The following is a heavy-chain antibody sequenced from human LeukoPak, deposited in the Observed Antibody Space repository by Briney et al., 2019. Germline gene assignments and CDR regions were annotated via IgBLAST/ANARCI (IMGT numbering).Heavy chain of an antibody. J-gene: IGHJ4*02. D-gene: IGHD3-22*01. CDR1: GFTFSSYS. CDR2: IISSSTTI. Sequence: GGSLRLSCAASGFTFSSYSMNWVRQAPGKGLEWVSYIISSSTTIYYADSVKGRFTISRDNAKNSLYLQMNSLRAEDTAVYYCAKDHESDGYPCLDHWGLGTLATVSS. CDR3: AKDHESDGYPCLDH. V-gene: IGHV3-48*04.